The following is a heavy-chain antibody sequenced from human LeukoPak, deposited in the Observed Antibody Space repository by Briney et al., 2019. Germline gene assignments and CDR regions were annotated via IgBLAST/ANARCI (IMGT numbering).Heavy chain of an antibody. CDR1: GFTFSRYW. CDR3: ARVSGNYYRWFDS. Sequence: PGGPLRLSCAVSGFTFSRYWMSWVRQAPGKGLEWVANIKQDGSEKYYVDSVKGRFTISRDNAKNSLYLQMNSLRAEDTAVYYCARVSGNYYRWFDSWGQGTLVTVSS. D-gene: IGHD1-26*01. V-gene: IGHV3-7*03. J-gene: IGHJ5*01. CDR2: IKQDGSEK.